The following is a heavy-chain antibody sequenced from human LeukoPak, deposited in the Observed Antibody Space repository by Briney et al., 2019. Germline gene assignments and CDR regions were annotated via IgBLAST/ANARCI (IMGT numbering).Heavy chain of an antibody. CDR3: ARVYKTNGYLH. J-gene: IGHJ4*02. D-gene: IGHD2-8*01. CDR1: GFTFSNFW. Sequence: GGSLRLSCAASGFTFSNFWMHWVRQAPGKGLVWVALIYGDGSFTRYADSVKGRFTISRDNAKNTVYLQMNSLRVEDTAVYYCARVYKTNGYLHWGQGSLVTVSS. V-gene: IGHV3-74*01. CDR2: IYGDGSFT.